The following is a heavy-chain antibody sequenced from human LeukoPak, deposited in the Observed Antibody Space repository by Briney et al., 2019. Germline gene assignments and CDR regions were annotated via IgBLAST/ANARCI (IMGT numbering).Heavy chain of an antibody. CDR2: IYSGGST. J-gene: IGHJ6*03. CDR3: AKPAHAYYYYYYYMDV. CDR1: GFTVSSNY. V-gene: IGHV3-53*01. Sequence: GGSLRLSCAASGFTVSSNYMNWVRQAPEKGLEWVSVIYSGGSTYYADSVKGRFTISRDNSKNTLYRQMNSLRAEDTAVYYCAKPAHAYYYYYYYMDVWGKGTTVTISS.